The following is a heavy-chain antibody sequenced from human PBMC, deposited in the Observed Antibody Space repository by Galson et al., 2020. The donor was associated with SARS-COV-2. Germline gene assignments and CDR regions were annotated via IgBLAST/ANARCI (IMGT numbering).Heavy chain of an antibody. CDR2: ISYRGGT. D-gene: IGHD2-2*01. CDR1: GGDISASY. V-gene: IGHV4-59*01. Sequence: SETLSLTCTVSGGDISASYWNWIRQPPGKGLEWIGCISYRGGTNYNPSLKSRFTISLDSSKNQFSLKVSSVIAADSALYYCARAPLPGGDIWFAPWGQGTLVTVSS. J-gene: IGHJ5*02. CDR3: ARAPLPGGDIWFAP.